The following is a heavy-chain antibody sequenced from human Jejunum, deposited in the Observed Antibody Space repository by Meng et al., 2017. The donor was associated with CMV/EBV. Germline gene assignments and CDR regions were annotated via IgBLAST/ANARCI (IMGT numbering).Heavy chain of an antibody. CDR3: AKDGRPYCSGGSCYLSPQNWFDP. J-gene: IGHJ5*02. D-gene: IGHD2-15*01. CDR2: ISGSGHIT. Sequence: MNWVRQAPGKGLEWVSAISGSGHITYYADSVKGRFTISRDNSRNTLYLQMNSLRADDTAVYYCAKDGRPYCSGGSCYLSPQNWFDPWGQGTLVTVSS. V-gene: IGHV3-23*01.